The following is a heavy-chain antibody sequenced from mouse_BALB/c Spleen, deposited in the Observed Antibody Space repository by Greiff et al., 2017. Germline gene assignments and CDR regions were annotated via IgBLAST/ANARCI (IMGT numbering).Heavy chain of an antibody. J-gene: IGHJ2*01. CDR3: ARLSTTARGY. D-gene: IGHD1-2*01. CDR2: ISYSGST. CDR1: GYSITSDYA. Sequence: EVKLMESGPGLVKPSQSLSLTCTVTGYSITSDYAWNWIRQFPGNTLEWMGYISYSGSTSYNPSLKSRISITRDTSKNQFFLQLNSVTTEDTATYYCARLSTTARGYWGQGTTLTVSS. V-gene: IGHV3-2*02.